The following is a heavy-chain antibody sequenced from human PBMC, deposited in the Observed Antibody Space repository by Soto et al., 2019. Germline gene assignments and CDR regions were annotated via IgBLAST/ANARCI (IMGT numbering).Heavy chain of an antibody. CDR1: GFTFNSYA. Sequence: PGGSLRLSCASSGFTFNSYAMSWVRQAPGKGLEWVSGISASGGSTYYADSVKGRFTISRDNSKNTLSLQMNSLRAEDTAVYYCARGIAVLGDYWGQGTLVTVSS. V-gene: IGHV3-23*01. CDR3: ARGIAVLGDY. D-gene: IGHD6-19*01. CDR2: ISASGGST. J-gene: IGHJ4*02.